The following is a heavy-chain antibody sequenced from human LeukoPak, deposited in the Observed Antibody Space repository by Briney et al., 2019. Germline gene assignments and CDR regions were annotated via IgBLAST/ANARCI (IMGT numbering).Heavy chain of an antibody. V-gene: IGHV1-69*06. J-gene: IGHJ6*03. Sequence: SVKVSCKASGGTFSSYAISWVRQAPGQGLEWMGGIIPIFGTANYAQKFQGRVTITADKSTSTAYMELSSLRSEDTVVYYCARATTVNYYYYYMDVWGKGTTVTVSS. CDR3: ARATTVNYYYYYMDV. CDR1: GGTFSSYA. CDR2: IIPIFGTA. D-gene: IGHD4-17*01.